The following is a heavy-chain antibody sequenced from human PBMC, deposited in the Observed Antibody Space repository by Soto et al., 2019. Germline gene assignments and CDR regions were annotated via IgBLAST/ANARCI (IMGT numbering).Heavy chain of an antibody. CDR3: ARGGVTALDY. CDR2: INVENGNT. J-gene: IGHJ4*02. D-gene: IGHD2-21*02. V-gene: IGHV1-3*05. Sequence: QVQLVQSGAEEKKPGASVKVSCKASGYTFTNYAMHWVRQAPGQRLEWMGWINVENGNTKYSETFQGRVTITRDTSASAASVELSSLRSEDTAVYYCARGGVTALDYWGQGTLVTVSS. CDR1: GYTFTNYA.